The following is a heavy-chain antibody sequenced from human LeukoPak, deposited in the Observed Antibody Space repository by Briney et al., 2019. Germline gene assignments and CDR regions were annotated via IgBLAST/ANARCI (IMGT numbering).Heavy chain of an antibody. CDR1: GFTFSSYW. D-gene: IGHD3-9*01. J-gene: IGHJ4*02. V-gene: IGHV3-7*01. CDR3: ARTNQFALRYFDWFNLDSYFDY. Sequence: GGSLRLSCAASGFTFSSYWMSWVRQPPGKGLQWVANIKQDGSEKYYVDSVKGRFTISRDNAKNSLYLQMNSLRAEDTAVYYCARTNQFALRYFDWFNLDSYFDYWGQGTLVTVSS. CDR2: IKQDGSEK.